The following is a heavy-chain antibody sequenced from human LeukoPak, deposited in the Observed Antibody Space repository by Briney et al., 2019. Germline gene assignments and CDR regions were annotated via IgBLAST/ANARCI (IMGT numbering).Heavy chain of an antibody. J-gene: IGHJ4*02. CDR2: IGGRGGGT. V-gene: IGHV3-23*01. CDR3: AKWGDYDILTGYYDSDY. Sequence: GGSLRLSCAAPGFTFRNYAMSWVRQAPGKGLEWVSAIGGRGGGTYYADSVKGRFTVSRDDSKNTLYLQMNTLRAEDTAVYYCAKWGDYDILTGYYDSDYWGQGTLVTVSS. D-gene: IGHD3-9*01. CDR1: GFTFRNYA.